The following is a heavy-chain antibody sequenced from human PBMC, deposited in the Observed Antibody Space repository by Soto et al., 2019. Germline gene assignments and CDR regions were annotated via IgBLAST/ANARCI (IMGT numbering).Heavy chain of an antibody. CDR1: GFTFNNYG. D-gene: IGHD3-16*01. CDR2: IGTYSDT. V-gene: IGHV3-21*06. CDR3: ARGGYPRF. Sequence: DVQLVESGGGLVNPGASLRLSCTASGFTFNNYGMNWVRQAPGKGLEWVSSIGTYSDTYYADSMKGRLTISIDNAQNSLYLQIHSLRVDDTAVYYSARGGYPRFWGQGTLVTVSS. J-gene: IGHJ4*02.